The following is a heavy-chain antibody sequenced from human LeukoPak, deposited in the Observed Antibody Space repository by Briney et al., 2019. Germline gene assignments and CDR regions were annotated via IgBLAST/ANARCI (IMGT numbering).Heavy chain of an antibody. CDR2: IKQGGGEK. CDR1: GFTFSSYW. CDR3: ARADYDYVWGSYRQYYFDY. D-gene: IGHD3-16*02. J-gene: IGHJ4*02. Sequence: GGSLRLSCAASGFTFSSYWMSWVRQAPGKGLEWVANIKQGGGEKYYVDSVKGRFTISRDNAKNSLYLQMNSLRAEDTAVYYCARADYDYVWGSYRQYYFDYWGQGTLVTVSS. V-gene: IGHV3-7*01.